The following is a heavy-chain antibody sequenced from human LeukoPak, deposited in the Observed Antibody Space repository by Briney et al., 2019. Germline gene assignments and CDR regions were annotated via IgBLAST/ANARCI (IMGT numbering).Heavy chain of an antibody. CDR1: GYTLTELS. CDR2: FDPEDGET. J-gene: IGHJ4*02. D-gene: IGHD3-10*01. CDR3: ATDLRGSIWFGELLPFDY. Sequence: ASVTVSCKVSGYTLTELSMHWVRQAPGKGLEWMEGFDPEDGETIYAQKFQGRVTMTEDTSTDTAYMELSSLRSEDTAVYYCATDLRGSIWFGELLPFDYWGQGTLVTVSS. V-gene: IGHV1-24*01.